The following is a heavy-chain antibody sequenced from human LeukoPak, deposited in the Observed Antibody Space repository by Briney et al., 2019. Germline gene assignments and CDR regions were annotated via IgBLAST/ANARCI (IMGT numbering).Heavy chain of an antibody. D-gene: IGHD5-18*01. V-gene: IGHV4-61*08. J-gene: IGHJ4*02. CDR3: ARCERGYSYGWGYYFDY. CDR1: GGSISSGDYY. CDR2: IYYSGST. Sequence: SETLSLTCTVSGGSISSGDYYWSWIRQPPGKGLEWIGYIYYSGSTNYNPSLKSRVTISVDTSKNQFSLKLSSVTAADTAVYYCARCERGYSYGWGYYFDYWGQGTLVTVSS.